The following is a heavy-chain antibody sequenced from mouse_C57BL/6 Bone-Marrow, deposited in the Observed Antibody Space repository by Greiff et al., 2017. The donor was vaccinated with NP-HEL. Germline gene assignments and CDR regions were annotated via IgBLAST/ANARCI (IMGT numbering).Heavy chain of an antibody. J-gene: IGHJ3*01. CDR3: ARENSWFAY. V-gene: IGHV1-26*01. CDR1: GYTFTDYY. Sequence: EVQLQQSGPELVKPGASVKISCKASGYTFTDYYMYWVKQSHGKSLEWSGDINPNNGGTSYNQKFKGKATLTVDKSASTAYMELHSLTSEDSAVYDCARENSWFAYWGQGTLVTVSA. CDR2: INPNNGGT.